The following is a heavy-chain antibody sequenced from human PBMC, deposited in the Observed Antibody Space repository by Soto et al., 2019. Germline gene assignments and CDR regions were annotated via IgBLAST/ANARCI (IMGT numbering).Heavy chain of an antibody. CDR1: GDSVSSNSAA. D-gene: IGHD3-10*01. CDR3: ARNYYGSGSYYVPDWFDP. CDR2: TYYRSKWYN. Sequence: PSQTLSLTCVISGDSVSSNSAAWNWIRQSPSRGLEWLGRTYYRSKWYNDYAVSVKSRITINPDTSKNQFSLQLNSVTPEDTAVYYCARNYYGSGSYYVPDWFDPWGQGTLVTVS. V-gene: IGHV6-1*01. J-gene: IGHJ5*02.